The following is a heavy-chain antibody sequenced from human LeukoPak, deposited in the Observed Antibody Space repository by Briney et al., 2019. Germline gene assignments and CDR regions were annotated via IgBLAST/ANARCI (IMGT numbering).Heavy chain of an antibody. CDR3: ARAAIAAAATGAFDI. CDR1: GYTFTGYY. J-gene: IGHJ3*02. V-gene: IGHV1-2*02. D-gene: IGHD6-13*01. CDR2: INPNSGGT. Sequence: ASVKVSCKASGYTFTGYYMHWVRQAPGQGLEWMGWINPNSGGTNYAQKFQGRVTMTRNTSISTAYMELSSLRSEDTAVYYCARAAIAAAATGAFDIWGQGTMVTVSS.